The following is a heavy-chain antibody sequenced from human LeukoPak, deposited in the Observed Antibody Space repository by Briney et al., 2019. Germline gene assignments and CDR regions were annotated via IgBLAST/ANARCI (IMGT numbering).Heavy chain of an antibody. Sequence: ASVKVSCKPSGYTFTRYDINWVRQATGQRLEWMGWMNPNTGHTAYAPKFQGRVTFTRNTSVSTAYMELDILISEDTAVYFYARGGITGTDAEYYYYYMDVWGKGTTVTVSS. CDR2: MNPNTGHT. D-gene: IGHD1-7*01. V-gene: IGHV1-8*03. CDR1: GYTFTRYD. CDR3: ARGGITGTDAEYYYYYMDV. J-gene: IGHJ6*03.